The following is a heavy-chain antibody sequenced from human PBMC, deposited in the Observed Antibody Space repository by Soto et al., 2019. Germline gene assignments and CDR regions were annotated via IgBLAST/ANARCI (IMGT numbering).Heavy chain of an antibody. CDR1: GYTFTSYA. J-gene: IGHJ4*02. D-gene: IGHD2-21*02. V-gene: IGHV1-3*05. CDR3: AMSIVVVTALAY. Sequence: QVQLVQSGAEEKKPGASVKVSCKASGYTFTSYAMHWVRQAPGQRLEWMGWSNAGNGNTKYSQKFQGRVTITRDPSASTAYMELSSLRSEDTAVYYCAMSIVVVTALAYWGQGTLVTVSS. CDR2: SNAGNGNT.